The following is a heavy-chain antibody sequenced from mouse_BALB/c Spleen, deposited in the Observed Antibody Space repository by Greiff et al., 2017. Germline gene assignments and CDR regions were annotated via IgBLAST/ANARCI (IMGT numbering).Heavy chain of an antibody. CDR3: ARERAYPDY. D-gene: IGHD2-10*01. CDR1: GYTFTDYA. V-gene: IGHV1-67*01. Sequence: QVQLKQSGPELEKPGASVKISCKGSGYTFTDYAMHWVKQSHAKSLEWIGVISTYYGDASYNQKFKGKATMTVDKSSSTAYMELARLTSEDSAIYYCARERAYPDYWGQGTTLTVSS. CDR2: ISTYYGDA. J-gene: IGHJ2*01.